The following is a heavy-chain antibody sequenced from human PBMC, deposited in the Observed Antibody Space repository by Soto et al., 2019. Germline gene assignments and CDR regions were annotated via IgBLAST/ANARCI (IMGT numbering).Heavy chain of an antibody. J-gene: IGHJ6*02. CDR2: ISYDGSNK. CDR3: AKDRYYYDSSGYDYYGMDV. CDR1: GFTFSSYG. V-gene: IGHV3-30*18. Sequence: GGSLRLSCAASGFTFSSYGMHWVHQAPGKGLEWVAVISYDGSNKYYADSVKGRFTISRDNSKNTLYLQMNSLRAEDTAVYYCAKDRYYYDSSGYDYYGMDVWGQGTTVTVSS. D-gene: IGHD3-22*01.